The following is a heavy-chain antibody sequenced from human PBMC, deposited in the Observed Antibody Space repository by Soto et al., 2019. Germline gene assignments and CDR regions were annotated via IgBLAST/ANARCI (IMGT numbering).Heavy chain of an antibody. D-gene: IGHD3-9*01. V-gene: IGHV4-4*02. Sequence: SETLSLTCAVSGGSISSSNWWSWVRQPPGKGLEWIGEIYHSGSTNYNPSLKSRVTISVDKSKNQFSLKLSSVTAADTAVYYCARGLKYYDILTGSYYYYYYGMDVWGQGTTVTAP. CDR1: GGSISSSNW. CDR2: IYHSGST. J-gene: IGHJ6*02. CDR3: ARGLKYYDILTGSYYYYYYGMDV.